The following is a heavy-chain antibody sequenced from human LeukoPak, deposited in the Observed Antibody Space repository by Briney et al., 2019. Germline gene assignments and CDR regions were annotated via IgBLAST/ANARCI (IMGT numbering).Heavy chain of an antibody. V-gene: IGHV1-46*01. D-gene: IGHD4-17*01. CDR3: ARGTDYGDTSIDY. J-gene: IGHJ4*02. CDR2: INPSGGST. CDR1: GYTFTSYY. Sequence: ASVKVSCKPSGYTFTSYYMHWVRQAPGQGLEWMGIINPSGGSTTYAQIFKGRVTMTRDTSTSAVYMELSSLRSEDTAVYYCARGTDYGDTSIDYWGQGTLSPSPQ.